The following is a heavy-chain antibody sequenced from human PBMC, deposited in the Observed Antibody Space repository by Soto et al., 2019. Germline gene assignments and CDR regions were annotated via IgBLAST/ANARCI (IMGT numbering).Heavy chain of an antibody. CDR2: FHYSGST. J-gene: IGHJ5*02. CDR3: ARELNYYDSSGYYYEGYNWFDP. V-gene: IGHV4-59*01. CDR1: GDSISSSF. Sequence: NPSETLSLTCTVSGDSISSSFWSWIRQPPGKGLEWIGYFHYSGSTNYNPSLKSRVTISVDTSKNQFSLKLTSVTAADTAVYYCARELNYYDSSGYYYEGYNWFDPWGQGTLVTVSS. D-gene: IGHD3-22*01.